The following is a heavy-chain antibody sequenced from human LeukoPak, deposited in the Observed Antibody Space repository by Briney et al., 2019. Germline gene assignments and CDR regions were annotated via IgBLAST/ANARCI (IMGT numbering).Heavy chain of an antibody. Sequence: ASVKVSCKASGYTFTSYYMHWVRQAPGQGLEWMGIINPSGGSTSYAQKFQGRVTMTRDTSTSTVYMELSSLRSEDTAVYYCARGSCGGDCYSAWGDAFDIWGQGTMVTVSS. J-gene: IGHJ3*02. CDR1: GYTFTSYY. CDR3: ARGSCGGDCYSAWGDAFDI. V-gene: IGHV1-46*01. CDR2: INPSGGST. D-gene: IGHD2-21*02.